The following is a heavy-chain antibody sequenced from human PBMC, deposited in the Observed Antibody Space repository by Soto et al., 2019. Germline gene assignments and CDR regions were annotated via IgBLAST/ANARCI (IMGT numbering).Heavy chain of an antibody. J-gene: IGHJ5*02. D-gene: IGHD1-26*01. Sequence: ASVKFSCTCSGGTFIRYASSWVRQAPGQGLEWMGGIIPIFGTANYAQKFQGRVTITADESTSTAYMELSSLRFEDTAVYYCARAIVGPMTTGWIDHCGQGTRATVA. CDR3: ARAIVGPMTTGWIDH. V-gene: IGHV1-69*13. CDR2: IIPIFGTA. CDR1: GGTFIRYA.